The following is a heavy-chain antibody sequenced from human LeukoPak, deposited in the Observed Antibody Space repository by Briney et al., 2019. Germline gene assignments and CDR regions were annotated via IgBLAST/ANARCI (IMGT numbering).Heavy chain of an antibody. CDR2: ISSSSSYI. D-gene: IGHD3-22*01. CDR1: GFTFSSYS. J-gene: IGHJ3*02. CDR3: ARVRLSITMTHAFDI. Sequence: GGSLRLSCAASGFTFSSYSMNWVRQAPGKGLEWVSSISSSSSYIYYADSVKGRFTISRDNAKNSLYLQMNSLRAEDTAVYYCARVRLSITMTHAFDIWGQGTMVTVSS. V-gene: IGHV3-21*01.